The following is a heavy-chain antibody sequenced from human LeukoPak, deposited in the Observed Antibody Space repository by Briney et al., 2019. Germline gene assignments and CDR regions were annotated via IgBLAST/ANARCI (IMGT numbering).Heavy chain of an antibody. CDR1: GGSCDDYH. D-gene: IGHD5-24*01. V-gene: IGHV4-34*01. CDR3: ARGRDRSKAGDL. J-gene: IGHJ5*02. Sequence: SETLSLTCVVYGGSCDDYHCSWIRQPPGKGLEWIGEIHPHGIFYYNSSLMSRVTISIDTSKSRFSLRLTSVTAADTAFYFCARGRDRSKAGDLWGQGSLVTVSS. CDR2: IHPHGIF.